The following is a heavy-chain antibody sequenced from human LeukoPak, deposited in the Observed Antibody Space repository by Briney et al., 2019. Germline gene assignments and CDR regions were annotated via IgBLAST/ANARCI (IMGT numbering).Heavy chain of an antibody. CDR3: ARDSESWGYSYGWGYYYYYMDV. J-gene: IGHJ6*03. Sequence: PGGSLRLSCAASGFTVGSNYMNWVRQAPGKGFEWVSSIYSGGGTDYADSVKGRFIISRDNSKNTLYLQMNSLRAEDTAVYYCARDSESWGYSYGWGYYYYYMDVWGKGTTVTVSS. CDR2: IYSGGGT. D-gene: IGHD5-18*01. CDR1: GFTVGSNY. V-gene: IGHV3-66*02.